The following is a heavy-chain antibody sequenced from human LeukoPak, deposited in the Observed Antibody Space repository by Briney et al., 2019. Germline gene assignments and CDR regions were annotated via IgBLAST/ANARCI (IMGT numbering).Heavy chain of an antibody. CDR3: AKQWWQLARFDP. J-gene: IGHJ5*02. D-gene: IGHD2-15*01. Sequence: TGGSLRLSCAASGFTFSSSAMSWVRQAPGKGLEWVSGIGGGGSTYYAGSVKGRFTISRDNSKNTLHLQMNSLRVEDTAVYYCAKQWWQLARFDPWGQGTLVTVSS. CDR2: IGGGGST. CDR1: GFTFSSSA. V-gene: IGHV3-23*01.